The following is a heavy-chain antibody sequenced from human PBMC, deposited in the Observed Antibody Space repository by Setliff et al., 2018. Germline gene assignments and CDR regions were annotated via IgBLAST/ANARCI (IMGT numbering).Heavy chain of an antibody. V-gene: IGHV4-61*02. CDR2: IHASGSP. CDR3: ARERYFDWFFED. CDR1: GGSITSGSFY. Sequence: PSETLSLTCTVSGGSITSGSFYWSWIRQPAGKKLEWIGRIHASGSPDYNPSFKSRVTISRDTSTNQFSLKLGSVTAADTAVYYCARERYFDWFFEDWGHGTLGTVS. D-gene: IGHD3-9*01. J-gene: IGHJ4*01.